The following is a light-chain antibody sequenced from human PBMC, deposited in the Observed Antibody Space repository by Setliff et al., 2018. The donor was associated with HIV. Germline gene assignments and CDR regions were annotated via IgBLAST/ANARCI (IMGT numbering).Light chain of an antibody. J-gene: IGLJ1*01. CDR3: CSYAGTYTFYYV. CDR1: SSDAGGYNY. Sequence: QSALTQPRSVSGSPGQSVTISCTGTSSDAGGYNYVSWHQQHPGKAPKLMIYDVSKRPSGVPDRFYGSKSGNTASLTISGLQAEDEADYYCCSYAGTYTFYYVFGTGTKVTVL. CDR2: DVS. V-gene: IGLV2-11*01.